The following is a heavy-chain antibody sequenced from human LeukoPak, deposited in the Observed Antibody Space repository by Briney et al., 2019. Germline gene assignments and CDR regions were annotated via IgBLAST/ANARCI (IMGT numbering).Heavy chain of an antibody. CDR2: MNPNSGNT. J-gene: IGHJ4*02. D-gene: IGHD3-16*01. CDR3: ARASYDYVWGSYSVVDY. CDR1: GYTFTSYD. V-gene: IGHV1-8*01. Sequence: ASVKVSCKASGYTFTSYDINWVRQATGQGLEWMGWMNPNSGNTGYAQKFQGRVTMTRNTSISTAYVELSSLRSEDTAVYYCARASYDYVWGSYSVVDYWGQGTLVTVSS.